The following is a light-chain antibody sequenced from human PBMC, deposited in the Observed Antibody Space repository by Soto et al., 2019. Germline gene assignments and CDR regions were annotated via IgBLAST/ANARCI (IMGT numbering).Light chain of an antibody. CDR3: QHYGGMWT. Sequence: DIQMTQSPSTLSASVGDRVTITCRASQNIERWLAWYQQKPGKAPKLLLYDVSSLESGVPSRFSGSGFGTEFILTISSLQPDDFATYWCQHYGGMWTFGQGTKVEMK. V-gene: IGKV1-5*01. J-gene: IGKJ1*01. CDR1: QNIERW. CDR2: DVS.